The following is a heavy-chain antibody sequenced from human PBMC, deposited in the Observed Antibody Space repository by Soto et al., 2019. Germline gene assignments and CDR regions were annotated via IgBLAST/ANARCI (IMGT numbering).Heavy chain of an antibody. J-gene: IGHJ6*02. V-gene: IGHV1-18*01. Sequence: QVQLVQSGAEVKKPGASVKVSCKASGYTFTSYGISWVRQAPGQGLEWMGWISAYNGNTNYAQKLQGRVTMTTDTSTSTAYMELRSLRSDDTAVYYYARTGITGTNYYYYGMDVWGQGTTVTVSS. CDR3: ARTGITGTNYYYYGMDV. CDR1: GYTFTSYG. D-gene: IGHD1-20*01. CDR2: ISAYNGNT.